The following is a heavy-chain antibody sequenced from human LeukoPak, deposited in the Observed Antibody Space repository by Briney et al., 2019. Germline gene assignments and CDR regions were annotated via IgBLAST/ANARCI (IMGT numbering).Heavy chain of an antibody. V-gene: IGHV4-34*01. J-gene: IGHJ6*02. CDR3: ARGLRFLEWLSQYYYGMDV. CDR2: INHSGST. D-gene: IGHD3-3*01. CDR1: GGSFSGYY. Sequence: KPSETLSLTCAAYGGSFSGYYWSWIRQPPGKGLEWIGEINHSGSTNYNPSLKSRVTISVDTSKNQFSLKLSSVTAADTAVYYCARGLRFLEWLSQYYYGMDVWGQGTTVTVSS.